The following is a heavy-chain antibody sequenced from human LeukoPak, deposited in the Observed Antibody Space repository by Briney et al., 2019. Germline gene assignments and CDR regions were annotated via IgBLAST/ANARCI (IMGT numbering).Heavy chain of an antibody. CDR3: ARDLSPQYCSGGSCYAANWFDP. D-gene: IGHD2-15*01. CDR1: GFAFSSYW. J-gene: IGHJ5*02. CDR2: INSDGSST. Sequence: GGSLRLSCAASGFAFSSYWMHWVRQAPGKGLVWVSRINSDGSSTSYADSVKGRFTISRDNAKNTLYLQMNSLRAEETAVYYCARDLSPQYCSGGSCYAANWFDPWGQGTLVTVSS. V-gene: IGHV3-74*01.